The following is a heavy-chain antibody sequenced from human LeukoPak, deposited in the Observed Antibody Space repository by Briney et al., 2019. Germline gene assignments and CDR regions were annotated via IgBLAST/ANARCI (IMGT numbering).Heavy chain of an antibody. CDR2: ISGSGGST. CDR1: GFTFSSYA. V-gene: IGHV3-23*01. Sequence: GSLRLSCAASGFTFSSYAMIWVRQAPGKGLEWVSAISGSGGSTYYADSVKGRFTISRDNSKNTLYLQMNSLRAEDTAVYYCARGGHNYGSYDYWGQGTLVTVSS. CDR3: ARGGHNYGSYDY. J-gene: IGHJ4*02. D-gene: IGHD5-18*01.